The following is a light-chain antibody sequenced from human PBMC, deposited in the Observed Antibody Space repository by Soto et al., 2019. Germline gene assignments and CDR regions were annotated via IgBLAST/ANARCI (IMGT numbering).Light chain of an antibody. CDR2: STS. V-gene: IGKV1-12*01. Sequence: DIQMTQSPSSVSASVGDRVTITCRASQVIDNWLAWYQQKPGKAPKVLIYSTSSFQSGVPSRFSGSRSGTDFTLTISSLQPEDFATYYCKQSKSFPLTFGGGTKVEIK. CDR3: KQSKSFPLT. CDR1: QVIDNW. J-gene: IGKJ4*01.